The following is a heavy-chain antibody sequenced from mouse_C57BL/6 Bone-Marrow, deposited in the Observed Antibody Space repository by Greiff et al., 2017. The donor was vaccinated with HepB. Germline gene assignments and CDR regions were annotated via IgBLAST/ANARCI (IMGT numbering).Heavy chain of an antibody. J-gene: IGHJ1*03. CDR2: IDPPDSYT. CDR1: GYTFTSYW. CDR3: ARIITAVVAFRYVDV. V-gene: IGHV1-69*01. Sequence: QVQLQQPGAELVMPGASVKLSCKASGYTFTSYWMHWVKQRPGQGLEWIGEIDPPDSYTNYNQKFKGKSTLTADNSSSTAYMQLSSLTSEDSAVYYCARIITAVVAFRYVDVWGTGTTVTVSS. D-gene: IGHD1-1*01.